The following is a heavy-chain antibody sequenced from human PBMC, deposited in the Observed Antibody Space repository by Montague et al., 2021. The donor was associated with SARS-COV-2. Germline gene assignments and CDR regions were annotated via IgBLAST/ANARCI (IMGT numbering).Heavy chain of an antibody. CDR1: GDSVSSNSAA. V-gene: IGHV6-1*01. CDR3: ARATEWRGYYYYYYMDV. Sequence: CAISGDSVSSNSAAWNWNRQSPSRRLERLGRTYYRSRWFNDYAVSIRSRITINPDTSKNQFSLQLNSVTPEDAAVYYCARATEWRGYYYYYYMDVWGKGTTVTGSS. J-gene: IGHJ6*03. CDR2: TYYRSRWFN. D-gene: IGHD1-14*01.